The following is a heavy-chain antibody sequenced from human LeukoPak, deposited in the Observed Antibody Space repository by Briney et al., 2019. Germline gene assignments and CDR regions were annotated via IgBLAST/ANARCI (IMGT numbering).Heavy chain of an antibody. CDR2: VADDGKDK. V-gene: IGHV3-30*04. CDR3: ARSSERKYYFDY. D-gene: IGHD3-22*01. CDR1: GFTFTTYP. Sequence: GNSLRLSCAASGFTFTTYPMHWVRQAPGKGLEWVAVVADDGKDKHYVESVKGRFTISRDNSKNTLYLQMNSLRVEDTAVYYCARSSERKYYFDYWGQGTLVTVSS. J-gene: IGHJ4*02.